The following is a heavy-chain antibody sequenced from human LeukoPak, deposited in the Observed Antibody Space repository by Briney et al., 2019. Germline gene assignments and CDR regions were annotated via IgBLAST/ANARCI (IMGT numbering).Heavy chain of an antibody. CDR1: GFTFSRFG. CDR2: VWYDGSNK. Sequence: GGSLRLSCAASGFTFSRFGMHWVRQAPGKGLEWVAVVWYDGSNKYYADSVKGRFTISKDNSMNTLYLQMNSLRAEDTAVYYCAKGLGTSGYWDYWGQGTLVTVSS. J-gene: IGHJ4*02. CDR3: AKGLGTSGYWDY. V-gene: IGHV3-33*06. D-gene: IGHD3-22*01.